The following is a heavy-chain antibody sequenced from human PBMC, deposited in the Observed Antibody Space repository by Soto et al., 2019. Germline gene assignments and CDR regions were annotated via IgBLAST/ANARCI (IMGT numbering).Heavy chain of an antibody. D-gene: IGHD3-9*01. V-gene: IGHV3-21*01. CDR3: ARDPTNRDDVLTGYVGHPEVDY. CDR2: ITSDSSYI. J-gene: IGHJ4*02. CDR1: GFTFSNST. Sequence: EVQLVESEGGLVKPGGSLRLSCAASGFTFSNSTMNWVRQAPGKGLEWVSSITSDSSYIYYADSVKSRFTISRDNAKNARYLHMNILRGEDTAVYYCARDPTNRDDVLTGYVGHPEVDYWGQGTLVTVSS.